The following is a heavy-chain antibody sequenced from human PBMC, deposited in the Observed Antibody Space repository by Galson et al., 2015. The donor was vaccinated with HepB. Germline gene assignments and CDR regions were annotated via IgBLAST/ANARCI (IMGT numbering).Heavy chain of an antibody. V-gene: IGHV3-23*01. D-gene: IGHD3-22*01. J-gene: IGHJ4*02. CDR1: GFTFSSYA. Sequence: SLRLSCAASGFTFSSYAMSWVRQAPGKGLEWVSAISGSGGSTYYADSVKGRFTISRDNSKNTLYLQMNSLRAEDTAVYYCAKDPGYYDSSGDYWGQGTLVTVSS. CDR2: ISGSGGST. CDR3: AKDPGYYDSSGDY.